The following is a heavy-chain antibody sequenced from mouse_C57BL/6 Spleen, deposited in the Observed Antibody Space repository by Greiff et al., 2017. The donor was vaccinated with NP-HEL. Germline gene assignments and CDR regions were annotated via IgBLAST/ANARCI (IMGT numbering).Heavy chain of an antibody. D-gene: IGHD2-3*01. CDR2: IHPSDSDT. CDR3: AIHDGYYDFDY. J-gene: IGHJ2*01. Sequence: QVQLQQPGAELVKPGASVKVSCKASGYTFTSYWMHWVKQRPGQGLEWIGRIHPSDSDTNYNQKFKGKATLTVDKSSSTAYMQLSNLTSEDAAIYYCAIHDGYYDFDYWGQGTTLTVSS. V-gene: IGHV1-74*01. CDR1: GYTFTSYW.